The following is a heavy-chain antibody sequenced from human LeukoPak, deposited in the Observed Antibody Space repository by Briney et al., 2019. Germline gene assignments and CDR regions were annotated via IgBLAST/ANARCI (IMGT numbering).Heavy chain of an antibody. CDR3: ARDLGITISRQLGWFDP. J-gene: IGHJ5*02. CDR2: ISAGGDGT. Sequence: GGSLRLSCAASGFSFSRYPMGWVRQAPGKGLEWVSGISAGGDGTYHADPVKGRFTISRDNSKNSLYLQMNSLRAEDTAVYYCARDLGITISRQLGWFDPWGQGTLVTVSS. CDR1: GFSFSRYP. V-gene: IGHV3-23*01. D-gene: IGHD3-3*01.